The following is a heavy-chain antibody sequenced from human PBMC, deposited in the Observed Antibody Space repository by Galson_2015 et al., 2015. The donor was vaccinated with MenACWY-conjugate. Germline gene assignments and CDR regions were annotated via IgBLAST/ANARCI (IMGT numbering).Heavy chain of an antibody. CDR3: ARHPPGGRGMDV. CDR1: GYIFTTYW. J-gene: IGHJ6*02. V-gene: IGHV5-51*01. D-gene: IGHD1-26*01. CDR2: ISPGDSNT. Sequence: QSGAEVKKPGESLKISCKASGYIFTTYWIAWVRLMPGKGLEWMGLISPGDSNTRYSPSFQGQVTISADKSISTAYLQWSSLKASDTAMYYCARHPPGGRGMDVWGQGTTVTVSS.